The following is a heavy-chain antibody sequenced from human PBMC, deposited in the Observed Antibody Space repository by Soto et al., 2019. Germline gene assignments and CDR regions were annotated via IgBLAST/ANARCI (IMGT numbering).Heavy chain of an antibody. Sequence: GGSLRLSCAASGFTFSSYSMNWVRQAPGKGLEWVSSISSSSSYIYYADSVKGRFTISRDNAKNSLYLQMNSLRAEDTAVYYCAAYDFWSGYTRYFDYWGQGTLVTVSS. CDR1: GFTFSSYS. D-gene: IGHD3-3*01. V-gene: IGHV3-21*01. CDR2: ISSSSSYI. CDR3: AAYDFWSGYTRYFDY. J-gene: IGHJ4*02.